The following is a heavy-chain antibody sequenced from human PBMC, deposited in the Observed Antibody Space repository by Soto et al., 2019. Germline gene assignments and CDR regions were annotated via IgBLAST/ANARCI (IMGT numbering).Heavy chain of an antibody. D-gene: IGHD3-10*01. CDR1: GYSFTSYW. J-gene: IGHJ4*02. Sequence: GESLKISCKGSGYSFTSYWIGWVRQMPGKGLEWMGIIYPGDSDTRYSPSFQGQVTISADKSISTAYLQWSSLKASDTAMYYCARLSGYYGSGPPRTKIGYFDYWGQGTLVTVSS. CDR2: IYPGDSDT. CDR3: ARLSGYYGSGPPRTKIGYFDY. V-gene: IGHV5-51*01.